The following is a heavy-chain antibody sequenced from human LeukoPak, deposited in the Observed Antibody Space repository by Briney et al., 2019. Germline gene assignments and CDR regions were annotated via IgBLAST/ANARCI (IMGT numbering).Heavy chain of an antibody. CDR2: ISAYNGNT. D-gene: IGHD5-12*01. Sequence: ASVKVSCKASGYTFTGYYMHWVRQAPGQGLEWMGWISAYNGNTNYAQKLQGRVTMTTDTSASTAYMELRSLRSDDTAVYYCARDGSGYDLGERGWFDPWGQGTLVTVSS. CDR1: GYTFTGYY. V-gene: IGHV1-18*04. J-gene: IGHJ5*02. CDR3: ARDGSGYDLGERGWFDP.